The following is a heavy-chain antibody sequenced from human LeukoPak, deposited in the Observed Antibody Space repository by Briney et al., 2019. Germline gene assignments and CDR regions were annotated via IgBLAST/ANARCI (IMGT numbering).Heavy chain of an antibody. CDR3: ARSGVVVPAAMNYYYGMDV. CDR1: GYTFTSYD. V-gene: IGHV1-8*01. Sequence: ASVKVSCQASGYTFTSYDINWVRQATGQGLEWMGWMNPNSGNTGHAQKFQGRVTMTRNTSISTAYMELSSLRSEDTAVYYCARSGVVVPAAMNYYYGMDVWGQGTTVTVSS. CDR2: MNPNSGNT. J-gene: IGHJ6*02. D-gene: IGHD2-2*01.